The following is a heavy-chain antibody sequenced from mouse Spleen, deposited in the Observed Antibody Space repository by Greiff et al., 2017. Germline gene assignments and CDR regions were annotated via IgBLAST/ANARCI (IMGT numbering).Heavy chain of an antibody. D-gene: IGHD2-12*01. CDR1: GFTFSDYY. Sequence: EVKLVESEGGLVQPGSSMKLSCTASGFTFSDYYMAWVRQVPEKGLEWVANINYDGSSTYYLDSLKSRFIISRDNAKNILYLQMSSLKSEDTATYYCARILRLYWYFDVWGTGTTVTVSS. CDR3: ARILRLYWYFDV. J-gene: IGHJ1*03. CDR2: INYDGSST. V-gene: IGHV5-16*01.